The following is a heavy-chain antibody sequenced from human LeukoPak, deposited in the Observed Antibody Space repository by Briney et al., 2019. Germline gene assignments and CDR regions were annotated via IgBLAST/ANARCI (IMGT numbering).Heavy chain of an antibody. CDR2: ISGSGGST. J-gene: IGHJ4*02. D-gene: IGHD6-19*01. CDR1: GFTFSSYA. V-gene: IGHV3-23*01. Sequence: GGSLRLSCAASGFTFSSYAMSWVRQASGKGLEWVSAISGSGGSTYYADSVKGRFTISRDNAKNSLYLQMNSLRAEDTAVYYCAREAVAGEIDYWGQGTLVTVSS. CDR3: AREAVAGEIDY.